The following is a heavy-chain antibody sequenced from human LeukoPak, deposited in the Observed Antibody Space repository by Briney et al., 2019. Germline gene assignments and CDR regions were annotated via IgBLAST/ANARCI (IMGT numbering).Heavy chain of an antibody. D-gene: IGHD5-24*01. Sequence: GGSLRLSCAASGFTFSSYAMSWVRQAPGKGLEWVSAISGSGGSTYYADSVKGRFTISRENAKNSLYLQMNSLRAGDTAVYYCARDLGERWLHRPGYAFDIWGQGTMVTVSS. J-gene: IGHJ3*02. CDR2: ISGSGGST. V-gene: IGHV3-23*01. CDR1: GFTFSSYA. CDR3: ARDLGERWLHRPGYAFDI.